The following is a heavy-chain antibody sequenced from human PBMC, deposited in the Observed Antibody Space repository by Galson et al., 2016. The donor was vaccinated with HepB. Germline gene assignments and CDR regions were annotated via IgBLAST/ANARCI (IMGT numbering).Heavy chain of an antibody. D-gene: IGHD6-13*01. V-gene: IGHV3-33*01. CDR1: GFTFSRYG. CDR2: IWYDGSNK. J-gene: IGHJ6*02. Sequence: SLRLSCAASGFTFSRYGMHWVRQAPGKGLEWVAVIWYDGSNKYYADSVKGRFTISRDNSKNTLYLQMNSLRAEDTAVYYCGACWQQPHSYGMDVWGQGTTVTVS. CDR3: GACWQQPHSYGMDV.